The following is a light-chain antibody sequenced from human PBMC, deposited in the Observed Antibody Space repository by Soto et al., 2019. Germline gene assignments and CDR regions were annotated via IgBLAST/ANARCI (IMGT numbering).Light chain of an antibody. J-gene: IGLJ1*01. CDR1: SSDVGGYNY. V-gene: IGLV2-14*01. CDR2: EVN. Sequence: QSALTQPASVSGSPGQSITISCTGTSSDVGGYNYVSWYQQHPGKAPKLMIYEVNNRPSGVSNRFSGSKSGNTASLTISGLQAEDEADYYCTSYTRSSTQVFGTATKLTVL. CDR3: TSYTRSSTQV.